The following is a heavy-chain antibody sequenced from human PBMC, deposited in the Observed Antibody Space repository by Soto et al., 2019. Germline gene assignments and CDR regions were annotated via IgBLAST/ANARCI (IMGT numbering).Heavy chain of an antibody. D-gene: IGHD4-17*01. CDR2: ISYDGSNK. CDR3: AKDQGMTTVTYYYYYGMDV. J-gene: IGHJ6*02. CDR1: GFTFSSYG. Sequence: QVQLVESGGGVVQPGRSLRLSCAASGFTFSSYGMHWVRQAPGKGLEWVAVISYDGSNKYYADSVKGRFTISRDNSKNTLYLQMNSLRAEDTAVYYCAKDQGMTTVTYYYYYGMDVWGQGTTVTVSS. V-gene: IGHV3-30*18.